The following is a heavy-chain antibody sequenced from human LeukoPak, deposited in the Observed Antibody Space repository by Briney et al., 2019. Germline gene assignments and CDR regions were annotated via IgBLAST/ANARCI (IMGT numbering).Heavy chain of an antibody. D-gene: IGHD6-13*01. J-gene: IGHJ4*02. Sequence: GRSLRLSCAASGFTFSNYAMSWVRQAPGKGLEWVSGTSGSGGSTYSADSVKGRFTISRDNSKNTLYLQMNSLRAEDTAVYYCAKGGYSSSWPWDYWGQGTLVTVSS. CDR2: TSGSGGST. CDR1: GFTFSNYA. CDR3: AKGGYSSSWPWDY. V-gene: IGHV3-23*01.